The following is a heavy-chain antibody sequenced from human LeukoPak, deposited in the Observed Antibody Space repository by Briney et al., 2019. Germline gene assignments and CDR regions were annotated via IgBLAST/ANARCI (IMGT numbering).Heavy chain of an antibody. CDR1: GFTFSSYA. Sequence: PGGSLRLSCAASGFTFSSYAMNWVRQAPGKGLEWVGRIKSKTDGGTTDYAAPVKGRFTISRDDSKNTLYLQMNSLKTEDTAVYYCTTRYSDYSGPLRARYYYYYMDVWGKGTTVTISS. D-gene: IGHD3-22*01. CDR3: TTRYSDYSGPLRARYYYYYMDV. V-gene: IGHV3-15*01. CDR2: IKSKTDGGTT. J-gene: IGHJ6*03.